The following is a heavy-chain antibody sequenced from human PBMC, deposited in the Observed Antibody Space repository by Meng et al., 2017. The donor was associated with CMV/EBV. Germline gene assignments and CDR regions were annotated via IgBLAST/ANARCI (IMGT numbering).Heavy chain of an antibody. Sequence: LTCVVYGGSFSGYYCSWIRQPPGQGLEWIGYIYYSGSTNYNPSLKSRVTISVDTSKNQFSLKLSSVTAADTAVYYCARDRYSSSPPYYWGQGTLVTVSS. D-gene: IGHD6-6*01. J-gene: IGHJ4*02. CDR1: GGSFSGYY. CDR2: IYYSGST. CDR3: ARDRYSSSPPYY. V-gene: IGHV4-59*01.